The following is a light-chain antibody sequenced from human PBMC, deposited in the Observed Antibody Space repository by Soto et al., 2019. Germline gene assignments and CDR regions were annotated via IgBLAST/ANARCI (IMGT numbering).Light chain of an antibody. J-gene: IGKJ2*01. V-gene: IGKV1-12*01. Sequence: DIQMTQSPSSVSASIGDRVTITCRASQGLSSWLAWYQQKPGKAPKLLIYGTSRLQSGVPSRFSGSGSATDFTLTIRSLQPEDFATYYCQQTNSFPRTFGQGTRLEIK. CDR3: QQTNSFPRT. CDR1: QGLSSW. CDR2: GTS.